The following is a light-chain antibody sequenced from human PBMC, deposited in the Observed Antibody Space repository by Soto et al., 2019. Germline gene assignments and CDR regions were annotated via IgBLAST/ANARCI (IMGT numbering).Light chain of an antibody. Sequence: QSALTQPASVSGSPGQSITISCTGTSSDVGGYNSVSWYQQHPGRAPKLMIYEVSNRPSRLSNRFSGSKSGNTASLTISGLQAEDEADYYCSSYTSSNIVVFGGGTKVTVL. CDR3: SSYTSSNIVV. V-gene: IGLV2-14*01. CDR2: EVS. CDR1: SSDVGGYNS. J-gene: IGLJ3*02.